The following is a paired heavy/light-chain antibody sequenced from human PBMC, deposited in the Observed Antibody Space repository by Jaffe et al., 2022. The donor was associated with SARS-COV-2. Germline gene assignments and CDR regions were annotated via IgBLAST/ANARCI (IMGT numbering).Light chain of an antibody. J-gene: IGKJ4*01. CDR3: QQYGSSPPFT. CDR2: GAS. CDR1: QSVSSSY. V-gene: IGKV3-20*01. Sequence: EIVLTQSPGTLSLSPGERATLSCRASQSVSSSYLAWYQQKPGQAPRLLIYGASSRATGIPDRFSGSGSGTDFTLTISRLEPEDFAVYYCQQYGSSPPFTFGGGTKVEIK.
Heavy chain of an antibody. J-gene: IGHJ4*02. CDR2: MNPNSGNT. V-gene: IGHV1-8*01. Sequence: QVQLVQSGAEVKKPGASVKVSCKASGYTFTSYDINWVRQATGQGLEWMGWMNPNSGNTGYAQKFQGRVTMTRNTSISTAYMELSSLRSEDTAVYYCARGLYYYGSGSYYKLGFDYWGQGTLVTVSS. D-gene: IGHD3-10*01. CDR3: ARGLYYYGSGSYYKLGFDY. CDR1: GYTFTSYD.